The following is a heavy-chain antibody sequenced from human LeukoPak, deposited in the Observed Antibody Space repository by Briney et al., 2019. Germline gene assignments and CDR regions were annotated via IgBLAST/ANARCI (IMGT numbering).Heavy chain of an antibody. Sequence: GGSLRLSCAASGFTFSSYSMNWVRQAPGKELEWVSYISSSSSTIYYADSVKGRFTISRDNAKNSLYLQMNSLRAEDTAVYYCAREWGYDFWSGYPTRFDYWGQGTLVTVSS. J-gene: IGHJ4*02. CDR3: AREWGYDFWSGYPTRFDY. CDR1: GFTFSSYS. CDR2: ISSSSSTI. D-gene: IGHD3-3*01. V-gene: IGHV3-48*01.